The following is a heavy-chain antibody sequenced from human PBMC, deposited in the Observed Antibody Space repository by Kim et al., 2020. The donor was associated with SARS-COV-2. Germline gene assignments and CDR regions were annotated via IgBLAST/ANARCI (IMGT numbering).Heavy chain of an antibody. Sequence: GGSLRLSCAASGFTFSSNYMSWVRQAPGKGLEWVSVIYSGGSTYYADSVKGRFTISRDNSKNTLYLQMNSLRAEDTAVYYCARGRGTIFGVVITPYFDYWGQGTLVTVSS. D-gene: IGHD3-3*01. V-gene: IGHV3-66*01. J-gene: IGHJ4*02. CDR1: GFTFSSNY. CDR2: IYSGGST. CDR3: ARGRGTIFGVVITPYFDY.